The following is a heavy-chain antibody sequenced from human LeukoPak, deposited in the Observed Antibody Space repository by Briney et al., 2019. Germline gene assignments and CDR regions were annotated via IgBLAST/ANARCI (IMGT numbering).Heavy chain of an antibody. Sequence: EASVKVSCKTSGYTFTDYYLHWVQQAPGQGLEWMGWIKSNSGGIHYSQKFQDRVSITRDTSINTVYMELSSLTSGDTAIYYCAREPRINMSPDAFDFWGQGTLVTVFS. J-gene: IGHJ3*01. CDR1: GYTFTDYY. V-gene: IGHV1-2*02. CDR2: IKSNSGGI. D-gene: IGHD3-10*02. CDR3: AREPRINMSPDAFDF.